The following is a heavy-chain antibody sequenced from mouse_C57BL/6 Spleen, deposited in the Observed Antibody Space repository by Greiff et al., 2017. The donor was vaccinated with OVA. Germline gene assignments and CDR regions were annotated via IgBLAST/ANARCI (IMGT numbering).Heavy chain of an antibody. J-gene: IGHJ4*01. CDR1: GYTFTSYW. D-gene: IGHD2-1*01. Sequence: QVQLQQPGTELVKPGASVKLSCKASGYTFTSYWMHWVQQRPGQGLEWIGNINPSNGGTTYNEKFKSKATLTVDKSSSTAYMHLSSLTSEDSAVYYCARSGYGNYNYAMDYWGQGTSGTVSS. V-gene: IGHV1-53*01. CDR2: INPSNGGT. CDR3: ARSGYGNYNYAMDY.